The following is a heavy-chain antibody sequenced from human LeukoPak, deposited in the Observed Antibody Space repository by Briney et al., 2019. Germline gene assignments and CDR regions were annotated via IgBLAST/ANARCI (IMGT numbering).Heavy chain of an antibody. CDR3: ARVGGQKYYDTMTGLMKWFDP. CDR2: IYYSGST. D-gene: IGHD3-9*01. CDR1: GGSINSGDYY. J-gene: IGHJ5*02. V-gene: IGHV4-30-4*01. Sequence: SETLSLTCTVSGGSINSGDYYWSWIRQPPGKGLEWIGYIYYSGSTYYNPSLRSRVTMSVDTSKNQFSLRLSSVTAADTAVYYCARVGGQKYYDTMTGLMKWFDPWGQGTLVTVSS.